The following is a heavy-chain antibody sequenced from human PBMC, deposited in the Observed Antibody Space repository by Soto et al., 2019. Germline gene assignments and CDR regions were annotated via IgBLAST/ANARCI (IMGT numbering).Heavy chain of an antibody. J-gene: IGHJ6*02. D-gene: IGHD3-3*01. V-gene: IGHV4-34*01. CDR3: AIATADYDFWSGYSYYGMDV. CDR1: GGSFSGYY. CDR2: INHSGST. Sequence: PSETLSLTCAVYGGSFSGYYCSWIRQPPGKGLEWIGEINHSGSTNYNPSLKSRVTISVDTSKNQFSLKLSSVTAADTAVYYCAIATADYDFWSGYSYYGMDVWGQGTTVTVSS.